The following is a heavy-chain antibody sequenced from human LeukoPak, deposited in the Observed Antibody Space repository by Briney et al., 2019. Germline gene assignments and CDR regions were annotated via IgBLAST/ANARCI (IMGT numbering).Heavy chain of an antibody. Sequence: SETLSLTCTVSGGSISSSDFYWGWIRQSPEKGLEWIGNIYFSGVTYFSPSLKSRVTLFLDTSKNQFSLKLRSVTAADTAVYYCARVGYCSSTMCYGTFYYYVDVWGKGTTVTVSS. J-gene: IGHJ6*03. D-gene: IGHD2-2*01. CDR3: ARVGYCSSTMCYGTFYYYVDV. V-gene: IGHV4-39*01. CDR1: GGSISSSDFY. CDR2: IYFSGVT.